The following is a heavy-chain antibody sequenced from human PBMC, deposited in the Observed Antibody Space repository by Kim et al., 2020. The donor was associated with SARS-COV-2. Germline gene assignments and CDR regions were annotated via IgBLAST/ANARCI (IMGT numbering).Heavy chain of an antibody. J-gene: IGHJ6*03. CDR3: ARASLASAIHYYYMDV. Sequence: SETLSLTCSVSGTSISDYYWNWIRQAAGKGPQWIGRVFVSGSTNYNPYLESRVTMSVDTSTNHVSLKLSSVTAADTAVYYCARASLASAIHYYYMDVWG. CDR1: GTSISDYY. D-gene: IGHD2-8*01. CDR2: VFVSGST. V-gene: IGHV4-4*07.